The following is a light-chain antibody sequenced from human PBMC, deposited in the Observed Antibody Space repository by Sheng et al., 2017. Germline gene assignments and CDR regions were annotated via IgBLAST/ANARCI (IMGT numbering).Light chain of an antibody. CDR3: QAWDGSSWV. J-gene: IGLJ3*02. CDR2: KTP. CDR1: SWGID. Sequence: SYDLTQPPSVSRGPRTDRPTSPALHLSWGIDMSAGINRSLASPLFWSPIKTPGGPQAIPQRFSGSNSGNTATLTIRGTQTLDEADYYCQAWDGSSWVFGGGTRLTVL. V-gene: IGLV3-1*01.